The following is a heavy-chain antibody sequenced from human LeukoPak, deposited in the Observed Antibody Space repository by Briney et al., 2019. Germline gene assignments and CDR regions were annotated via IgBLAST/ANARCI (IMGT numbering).Heavy chain of an antibody. J-gene: IGHJ5*02. V-gene: IGHV3-30-3*01. CDR2: ISYDGSNK. CDR3: ASPMVRGVMSWFDP. D-gene: IGHD3-10*01. CDR1: GFTFSSYA. Sequence: GGSLRLSCAASGFTFSSYAMHWVRQAPGKGLEWVAIISYDGSNKYYADSVKGRFTISRDNSKNTLYLQMNSLRAEDTAVYYCASPMVRGVMSWFDPWGQGTLVTVSS.